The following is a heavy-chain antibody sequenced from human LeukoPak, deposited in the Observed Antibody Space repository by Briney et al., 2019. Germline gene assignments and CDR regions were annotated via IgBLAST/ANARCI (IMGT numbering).Heavy chain of an antibody. D-gene: IGHD1-26*01. V-gene: IGHV3-30-3*01. CDR3: AGAPGLWDSLDY. CDR2: ISYDGSNK. J-gene: IGHJ4*02. Sequence: GGSLRLSCAASGFTFSSYAMHWVRQAPGKGLEWVAVISYDGSNKYYADSVKGRFTISRDNSKNTLYLQMNSLRAEDTAVYYCAGAPGLWDSLDYWGQGTLVTVSS. CDR1: GFTFSSYA.